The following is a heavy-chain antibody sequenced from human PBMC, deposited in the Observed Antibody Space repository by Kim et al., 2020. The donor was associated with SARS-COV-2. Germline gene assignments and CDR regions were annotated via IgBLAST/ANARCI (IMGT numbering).Heavy chain of an antibody. V-gene: IGHV4-39*01. Sequence: SETLSLTCTVSGGSISSSSYYWGWIRQPPGKGLEWIGSIYYSGSTYYNPSLKSRVTISVDTSKNQFSLKLSSVTAADTAVYYCARPGVQLERRRSNGGFDPWGQGTLVTVSS. CDR3: ARPGVQLERRRSNGGFDP. CDR2: IYYSGST. D-gene: IGHD1-1*01. J-gene: IGHJ5*02. CDR1: GGSISSSSYY.